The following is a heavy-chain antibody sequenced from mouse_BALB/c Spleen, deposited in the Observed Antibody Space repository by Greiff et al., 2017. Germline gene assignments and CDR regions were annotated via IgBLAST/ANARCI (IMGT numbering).Heavy chain of an antibody. V-gene: IGHV1-7*01. CDR3: ARITTVDYFDY. CDR1: GYTFTSYW. D-gene: IGHD1-1*01. CDR2: INPSTGYT. J-gene: IGHJ2*01. Sequence: VKLQESGAELAKPGASVKMSCKASGYTFTSYWMHWVKQRPGQGLEWIGYINPSTGYTEYNQKFKDKATLTADKSSSTAYMQLSSLTSEDSAVYYCARITTVDYFDYWGQGTTLTVSS.